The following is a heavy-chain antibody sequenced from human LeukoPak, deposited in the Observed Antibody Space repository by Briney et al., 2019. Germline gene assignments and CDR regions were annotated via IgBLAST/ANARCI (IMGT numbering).Heavy chain of an antibody. CDR3: ARGGSSWHPGSDY. Sequence: SETLSLTCTVSGGSISSYYWSWIRQPPGKGLEWIGYIYYSGSTNYNPSLKSRVTISVDTSKNQFSLKLSSLTAADTAVYYCARGGSSWHPGSDYWGQGTLVTVSS. J-gene: IGHJ4*02. D-gene: IGHD6-13*01. CDR1: GGSISSYY. V-gene: IGHV4-59*12. CDR2: IYYSGST.